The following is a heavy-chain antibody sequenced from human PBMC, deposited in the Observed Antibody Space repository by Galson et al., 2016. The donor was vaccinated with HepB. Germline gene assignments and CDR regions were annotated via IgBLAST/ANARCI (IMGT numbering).Heavy chain of an antibody. J-gene: IGHJ4*02. V-gene: IGHV6-1*01. D-gene: IGHD6-19*01. CDR2: TYYRAKWYN. CDR3: ASEYSTGYYERFLAKRARRGFDY. CDR1: GDSVSSNSAA. Sequence: CAISGDSVSSNSAAWNWIRQSPSRGLEWLGRTYYRAKWYNDYAVSVKSRITINVDTSKNQFSLQLNSVTPEDTAVYYCASEYSTGYYERFLAKRARRGFDYWGQGTLVTVSS.